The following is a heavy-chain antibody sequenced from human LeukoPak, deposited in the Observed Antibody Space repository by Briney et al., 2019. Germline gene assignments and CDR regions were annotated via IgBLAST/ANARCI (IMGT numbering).Heavy chain of an antibody. V-gene: IGHV3-23*01. CDR1: AFTFSNYA. D-gene: IGHD2-15*01. J-gene: IGHJ4*02. Sequence: GGSLRLSCAASAFTFSNYAMSWVRQAPGKGLEWVSAICDSGGATNYADSVKGRFTISRDNSKNTLYLQMNSLRAEDTAVYYCAKRSCSGGSCNSDYWGQGTLVTVSS. CDR3: AKRSCSGGSCNSDY. CDR2: ICDSGGAT.